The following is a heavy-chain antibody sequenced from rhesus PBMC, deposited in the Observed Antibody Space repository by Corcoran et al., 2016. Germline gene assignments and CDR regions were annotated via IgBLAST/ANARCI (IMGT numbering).Heavy chain of an antibody. J-gene: IGHJ4*01. V-gene: IGHV3-119*01. CDR1: GFTFSSYW. D-gene: IGHD6-25*01. CDR3: AAAIAAAGTGIDY. Sequence: EVQLVESGGGLVQPGGSLRLSCAASGFTFSSYWMYWVRQAPGKGLEWVSRISSDWSSTSYADSVKGRFTISRENAKNSLYLQMNSLRVEDTAVYYCAAAIAAAGTGIDYWGQGVLVTVSS. CDR2: ISSDWSST.